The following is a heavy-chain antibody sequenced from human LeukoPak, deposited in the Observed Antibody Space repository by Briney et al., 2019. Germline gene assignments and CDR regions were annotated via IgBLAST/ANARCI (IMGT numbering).Heavy chain of an antibody. V-gene: IGHV3-9*01. Sequence: GGSLRLSCAASGFTFDDYAMHWVRQAPGKGLEWVSGISRNSGSIGYADSVKGRFTISRDNAKNSLYLQMNSLRAEDTALYYCAKDIGAAVAGTLSFFAFDIWGQGTMVTVSS. CDR2: ISRNSGSI. CDR3: AKDIGAAVAGTLSFFAFDI. J-gene: IGHJ3*02. CDR1: GFTFDDYA. D-gene: IGHD6-19*01.